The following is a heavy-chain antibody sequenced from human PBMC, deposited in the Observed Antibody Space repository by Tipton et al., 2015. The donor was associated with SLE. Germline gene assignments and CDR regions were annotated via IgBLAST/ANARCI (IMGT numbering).Heavy chain of an antibody. D-gene: IGHD4-17*01. V-gene: IGHV4-59*08. CDR1: GGSISSHY. CDR3: ARGRLLRSSTGTLGAFDI. J-gene: IGHJ3*02. Sequence: TLSLTCTVPGGSISSHYWSWIRQHPGKGLEWIGYIYYSGSTKYNPSLKSRVTISVDTSKNQFSLKLSSVTAADTAVYYCARGRLLRSSTGTLGAFDIWGQGTMVTVSS. CDR2: IYYSGST.